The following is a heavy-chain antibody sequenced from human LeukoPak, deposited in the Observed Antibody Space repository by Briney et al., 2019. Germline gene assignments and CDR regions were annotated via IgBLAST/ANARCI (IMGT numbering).Heavy chain of an antibody. CDR1: GFTLSTYW. J-gene: IGHJ2*01. V-gene: IGHV3-74*01. CDR3: ARGQWLVSHWYFDL. Sequence: GSLRLSCAASGFTLSTYWMHWVRQAPGKGLVWVARISSDGSSTNYADSVKGRFTISRDNAKNTLYLQMNSLRAEDTAVYYCARGQWLVSHWYFDLWGRGTLVTVSS. D-gene: IGHD6-19*01. CDR2: ISSDGSST.